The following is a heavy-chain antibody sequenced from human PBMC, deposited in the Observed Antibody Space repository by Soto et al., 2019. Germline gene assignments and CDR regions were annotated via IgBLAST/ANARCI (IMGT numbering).Heavy chain of an antibody. J-gene: IGHJ6*02. V-gene: IGHV1-69*06. CDR2: IIPIFCTA. CDR3: ATYYDFWSSPLHHDYYYYGMDV. D-gene: IGHD3-3*01. CDR1: GGTFSSYA. Sequence: SVKVSCKASGGTFSSYAISWVRQAPGQGIEWMGGIIPIFCTANYAQKFQGRVTIIANKSTSTAYMELSSLRSEGTSVYYCATYYDFWSSPLHHDYYYYGMDVWGQGTTVTVS.